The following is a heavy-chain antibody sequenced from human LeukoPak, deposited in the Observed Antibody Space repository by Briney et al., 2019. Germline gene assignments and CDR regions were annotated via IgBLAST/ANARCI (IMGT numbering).Heavy chain of an antibody. CDR2: INHSGST. Sequence: PSETLSLTCAVYGGSFSGYYWSWIRQPPGKGLEWIGEINHSGSTNYNPSLTSRVTMSVDTSKNQFSLKLSSVTAADTAVYYCARGLITMVRGNWFDPWGQGTLVTVSS. CDR3: ARGLITMVRGNWFDP. CDR1: GGSFSGYY. J-gene: IGHJ5*02. V-gene: IGHV4-34*01. D-gene: IGHD3-10*01.